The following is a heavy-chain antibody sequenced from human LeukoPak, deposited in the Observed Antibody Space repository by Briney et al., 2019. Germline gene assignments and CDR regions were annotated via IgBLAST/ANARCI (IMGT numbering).Heavy chain of an antibody. J-gene: IGHJ4*02. D-gene: IGHD6-19*01. CDR2: IRQDGSDT. CDR3: ARWGYSSGLYYFDY. CDR1: GFTFTRNW. Sequence: GGSLRLSCVASGFTFTRNWMGWVRQAPGKGLEWVANIRQDGSDTYYVDSVKGRFTISSDNTKNSLYLQMNGQRAEDTAVYYCARWGYSSGLYYFDYWGQGTLVTVSS. V-gene: IGHV3-7*01.